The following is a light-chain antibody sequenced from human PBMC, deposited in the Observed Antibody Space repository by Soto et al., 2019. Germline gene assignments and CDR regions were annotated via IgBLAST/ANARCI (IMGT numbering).Light chain of an antibody. CDR2: GAS. CDR1: QRASTY. V-gene: IGKV3-20*01. CDR3: QQYETSPWT. J-gene: IGKJ1*01. Sequence: EIVLTQSPDTLSLSPGERATLSCRASQRASTYLAWDQQKPGQAPRLVMYGASNRATDIPDRFTGSGSGTDFTLTINSLEPEDFAVYYCQQYETSPWTFGQGTRVDIK.